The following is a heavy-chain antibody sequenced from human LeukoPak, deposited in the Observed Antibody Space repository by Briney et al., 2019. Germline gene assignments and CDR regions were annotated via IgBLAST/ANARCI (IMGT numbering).Heavy chain of an antibody. J-gene: IGHJ4*02. CDR1: GFTFSSYA. CDR3: ARAQIAVAGPSDFDY. V-gene: IGHV3-30-3*01. D-gene: IGHD6-19*01. Sequence: GGSLRLSCVASGFTFSSYAMHWVRQAPGKGLEWVAVISYDGSNKYYADSVKGRFTISRDNSKNTLYLQMNSLRAEDTAVYYCARAQIAVAGPSDFDYWGQGTLVTVSS. CDR2: ISYDGSNK.